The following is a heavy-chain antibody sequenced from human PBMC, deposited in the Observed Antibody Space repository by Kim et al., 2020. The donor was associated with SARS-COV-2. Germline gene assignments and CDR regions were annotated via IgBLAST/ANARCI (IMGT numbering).Heavy chain of an antibody. V-gene: IGHV1-3*01. Sequence: ASVKVSCKASGYTFTSYAMHWVRQAPGQRLEWMGWINAGNGNTKYSQKFQGRVIITRDTSASTAYMELSSLRSEDTAVYYCARGSYSGSYPITGDAFDIWGQGTMVTVSS. J-gene: IGHJ3*02. CDR2: INAGNGNT. CDR3: ARGSYSGSYPITGDAFDI. CDR1: GYTFTSYA. D-gene: IGHD1-26*01.